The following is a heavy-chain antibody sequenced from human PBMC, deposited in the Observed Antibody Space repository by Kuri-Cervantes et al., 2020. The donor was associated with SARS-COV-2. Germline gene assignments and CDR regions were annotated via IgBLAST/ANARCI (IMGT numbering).Heavy chain of an antibody. J-gene: IGHJ4*02. D-gene: IGHD5-24*01. CDR2: TRYDGSNK. CDR1: GFTFSSYD. Sequence: GESLKISCAVSGFTFSSYDMHWVRQAPGKGLEWVAFTRYDGSNKYYADSVKGRFTFSRDNSENTLYLQMNSLRAEDTAVYYCAKDNVVADGYNSLEGAFDYWGQGTLVTVSS. V-gene: IGHV3-30*02. CDR3: AKDNVVADGYNSLEGAFDY.